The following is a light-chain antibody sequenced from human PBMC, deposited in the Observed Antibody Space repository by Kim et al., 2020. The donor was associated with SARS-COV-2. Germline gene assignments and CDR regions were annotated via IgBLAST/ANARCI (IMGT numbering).Light chain of an antibody. V-gene: IGLV3-21*04. CDR3: KVWDSSSEDRV. CDR2: YDR. CDR1: NSGSKS. Sequence: ARGKKDRITRGGNNSGSKSGQGYQQKPGEAPVLVIYYDRDRTAGSRERFSGANAGNTDNMTSSRGEAGDEGDDYCKVWDSSSEDRVFGGGTQLTVL. J-gene: IGLJ3*02.